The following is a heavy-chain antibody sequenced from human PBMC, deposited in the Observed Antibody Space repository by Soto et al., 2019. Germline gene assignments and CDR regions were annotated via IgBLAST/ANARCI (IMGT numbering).Heavy chain of an antibody. J-gene: IGHJ4*02. CDR3: ARHLSLDYIDY. CDR1: GDSITSNSYF. Sequence: SETLSLTCTVSGDSITSNSYFWAWIRQPPGKGLEWIGSIYYSGTTYYNPSLKSRVTISVDRSKNQFSLKLSSVTAADTAVYYCARHLSLDYIDYWGQGALVTVSS. D-gene: IGHD3-16*01. V-gene: IGHV4-39*01. CDR2: IYYSGTT.